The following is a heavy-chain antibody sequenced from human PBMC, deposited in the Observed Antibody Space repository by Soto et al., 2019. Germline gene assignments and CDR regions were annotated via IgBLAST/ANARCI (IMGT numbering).Heavy chain of an antibody. Sequence: PGESLKISCKSSGYSFTSYWIGWVRQMPGKGLEWMGIIYPGDSDTRYSPSFQGQVTISADKSISTAYLQWSNLKASDTAMYYCARQEGGNTVTPPAYYYCMDVWGHGTPVTV. CDR2: IYPGDSDT. D-gene: IGHD4-4*01. V-gene: IGHV5-51*01. J-gene: IGHJ6*02. CDR1: GYSFTSYW. CDR3: ARQEGGNTVTPPAYYYCMDV.